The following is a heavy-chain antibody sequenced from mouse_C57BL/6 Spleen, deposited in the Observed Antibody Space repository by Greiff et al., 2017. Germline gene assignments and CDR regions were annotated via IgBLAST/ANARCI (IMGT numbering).Heavy chain of an antibody. CDR2: ISNGGGST. J-gene: IGHJ1*03. V-gene: IGHV5-12*01. Sequence: EVKVVESGGGLVQPGGSLKLSCAASGFTFSDYYMYWVRQTPAKRLEWVAYISNGGGSTYYPDTVKGRFTISRDNAKNTLYLQMSRLKSEDTAMYYCARQGLGYWYFDVWGTGTTVTVSS. CDR1: GFTFSDYY. CDR3: ARQGLGYWYFDV.